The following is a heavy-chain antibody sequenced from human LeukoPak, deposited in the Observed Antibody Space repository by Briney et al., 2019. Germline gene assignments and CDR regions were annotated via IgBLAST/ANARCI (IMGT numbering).Heavy chain of an antibody. J-gene: IGHJ4*02. V-gene: IGHV4-4*09. CDR1: GGFISSYY. CDR2: IYTSGST. CDR3: TRGNLDY. Sequence: SETLSLTCTVSGGFISSYYWSWIRQPPGKGLEWIGYIYTSGSTNYHPSLKSRVTISVDTSKNQFSLNLSSVPAADTAVYYRTRGNLDYWGQGTLVTVSS.